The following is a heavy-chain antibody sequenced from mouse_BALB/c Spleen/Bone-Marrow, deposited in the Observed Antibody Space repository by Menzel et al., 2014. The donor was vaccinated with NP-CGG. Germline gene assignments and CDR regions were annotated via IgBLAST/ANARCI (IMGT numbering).Heavy chain of an antibody. CDR3: ARRGWLLLYYFDY. CDR1: GYTFSSYW. CDR2: ILPGSGST. D-gene: IGHD2-3*01. V-gene: IGHV1-9*01. Sequence: QVQLKQSGAELMKPGASVKISCKATGYTFSSYWIEWVKQRPGHGLEWIGEILPGSGSTNHNEKFKGKATFTADTSSNTAYMQLSSLTSEDSAVYYCARRGWLLLYYFDYWGQGTTLTVSS. J-gene: IGHJ2*01.